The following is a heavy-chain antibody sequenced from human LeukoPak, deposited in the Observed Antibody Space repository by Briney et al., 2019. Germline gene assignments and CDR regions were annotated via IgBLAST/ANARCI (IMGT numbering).Heavy chain of an antibody. CDR3: ARNDRGAFDI. CDR1: GFTVSRNY. CDR2: ISSGGNT. V-gene: IGHV3-53*01. D-gene: IGHD3-22*01. J-gene: IGHJ3*02. Sequence: PGASLRPACAASGFTVSRNYICWVRQAPGKGLEWVSVISSGGNTYYTDSVKGRFTISRDNSKNTLYLQMSSLRVEDTAVYYCARNDRGAFDIWGQGTMVTVSS.